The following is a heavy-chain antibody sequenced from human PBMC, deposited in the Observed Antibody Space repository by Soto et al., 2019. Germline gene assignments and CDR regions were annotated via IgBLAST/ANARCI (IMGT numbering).Heavy chain of an antibody. D-gene: IGHD6-19*01. J-gene: IGHJ4*01. Sequence: EVQLVESGGGLVQPGGSLRLSCAASGFTFSSFWMHWARQAPGKGLEWVSRISSDGSSTTYADSVKGRFTISRDNAKNTLFLQRNSRRAEDTAVYYCARDRGSSGRPYYIDYWGQGTLVPVSS. CDR2: ISSDGSST. CDR3: ARDRGSSGRPYYIDY. V-gene: IGHV3-74*01. CDR1: GFTFSSFW.